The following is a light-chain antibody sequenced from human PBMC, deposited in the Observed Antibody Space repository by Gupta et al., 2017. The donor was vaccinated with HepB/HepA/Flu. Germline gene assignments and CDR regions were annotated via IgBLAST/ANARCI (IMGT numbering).Light chain of an antibody. Sequence: QSVLTQPPSASGTPGQRVTISCSGSSSNIGSNYVYWYQQLPGTAPNLLIYRNNQRPSGAPDRFSGSKSGTSASLAISGLRSEDEADYYCAAWDDSLSGHVVFGGGTKLTVL. CDR3: AAWDDSLSGHVV. V-gene: IGLV1-47*01. CDR1: SSNIGSNY. CDR2: RNN. J-gene: IGLJ2*01.